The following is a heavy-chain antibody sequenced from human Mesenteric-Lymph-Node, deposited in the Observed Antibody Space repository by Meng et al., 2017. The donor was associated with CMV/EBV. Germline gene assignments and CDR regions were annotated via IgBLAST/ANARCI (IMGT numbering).Heavy chain of an antibody. J-gene: IGHJ4*02. CDR2: ISGDTGGT. Sequence: SCKASGYNFSGYGISWVRQAPGQGLEWMGWISGDTGGTNYAQRFQGRVTMTTDTSTDTAYMELRSLRSDDTAVYYCAREASAWYEDYWGQGTLVTVSS. CDR3: AREASAWYEDY. V-gene: IGHV1-18*01. D-gene: IGHD6-19*01. CDR1: GYNFSGYG.